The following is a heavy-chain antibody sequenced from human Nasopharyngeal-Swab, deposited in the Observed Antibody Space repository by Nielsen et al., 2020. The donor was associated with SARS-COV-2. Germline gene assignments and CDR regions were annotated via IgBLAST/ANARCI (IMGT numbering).Heavy chain of an antibody. CDR3: ATKDYSGPYWPDFDF. V-gene: IGHV4-28*01. D-gene: IGHD2-8*02. J-gene: IGHJ4*02. Sequence: WIRQPPGKGLEWIGEVYYSGSTTYNPSLNSRVTMSMDRSKNQFSLNLNSVTAADTAVYYCATKDYSGPYWPDFDFWGQGTLVTVSS. CDR2: VYYSGST.